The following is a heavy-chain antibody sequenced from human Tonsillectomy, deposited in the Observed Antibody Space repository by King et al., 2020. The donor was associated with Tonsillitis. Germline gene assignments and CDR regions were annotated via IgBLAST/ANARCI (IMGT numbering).Heavy chain of an antibody. CDR1: GFSFSSFA. D-gene: IGHD6-13*01. J-gene: IGHJ5*01. V-gene: IGHV3-30-3*01. CDR2: ISYDGAVN. CDR3: ARHRGKQLVMAWFDS. Sequence: VQLVESGGGVVQPGTSLRLSCAASGFSFSSFAMHWVRQAPGKGLEWVAVISYDGAVNYYPDSVKGRFTISRDNSKNTLSLQMNSLGTEDTAVYYCARHRGKQLVMAWFDSWGQGTLVAVSS.